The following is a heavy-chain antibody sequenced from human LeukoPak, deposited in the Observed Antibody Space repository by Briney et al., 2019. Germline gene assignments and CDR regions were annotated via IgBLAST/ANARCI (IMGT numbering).Heavy chain of an antibody. D-gene: IGHD2-15*01. CDR3: ASVRGYCSGGSCYPDAFDI. CDR1: GYTFTGYY. Sequence: ASVKVSCKASGYTFTGYYMHWVRQAPGQGLEWMGWINPNSGGTNYAQKFQGRVTMTRDMSISTAYMELSRLRSDDTAVYYCASVRGYCSGGSCYPDAFDIWGQGTMVTVSS. V-gene: IGHV1-2*02. J-gene: IGHJ3*02. CDR2: INPNSGGT.